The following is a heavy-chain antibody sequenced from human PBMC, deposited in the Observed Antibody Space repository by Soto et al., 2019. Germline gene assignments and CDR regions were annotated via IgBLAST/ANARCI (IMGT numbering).Heavy chain of an antibody. CDR1: GGSISSGDYY. Sequence: SETLSLTCTVSGGSISSGDYYWSWIRQPPGKGLEWIGYIYYSGSTYYNPSLKSRVTISVDTSKNQFSLELSSVTAADTAVYYCARCITGPILAYFDYWGQGTLVTVSS. D-gene: IGHD1-20*01. J-gene: IGHJ4*02. CDR2: IYYSGST. V-gene: IGHV4-30-4*01. CDR3: ARCITGPILAYFDY.